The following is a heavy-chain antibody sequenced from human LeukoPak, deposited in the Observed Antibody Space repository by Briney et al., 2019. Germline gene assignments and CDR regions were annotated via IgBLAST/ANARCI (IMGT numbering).Heavy chain of an antibody. V-gene: IGHV3-30-3*01. CDR2: ISYDGSNK. CDR1: GFTFSSYA. J-gene: IGHJ4*02. Sequence: GGSLRLSCAASGFTFSSYAMHWVRQAPGKGLEWVAVISYDGSNKYYADSVKGRFTISRDNSKNTLYLQMNSLRAEDTAVYHCLHYFDYWGQGTLVTVSS. CDR3: LHYFDY.